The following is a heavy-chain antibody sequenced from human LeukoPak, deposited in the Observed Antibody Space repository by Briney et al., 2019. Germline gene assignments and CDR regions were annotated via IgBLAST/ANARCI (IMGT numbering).Heavy chain of an antibody. J-gene: IGHJ4*02. CDR2: INPNDDGT. CDR3: ARGLLYYDSGSYHRFDY. CDR1: GYTFTGYY. V-gene: IGHV1-2*02. Sequence: GASVKVSCKASGYTFTGYYLHWVRQAPGQGLGWMGWINPNDDGTKSAQKFQGRVTMTKDTSINTAYMELSSLRSDDTAMYYCARGLLYYDSGSYHRFDYWGLGTLVTVSS. D-gene: IGHD3-22*01.